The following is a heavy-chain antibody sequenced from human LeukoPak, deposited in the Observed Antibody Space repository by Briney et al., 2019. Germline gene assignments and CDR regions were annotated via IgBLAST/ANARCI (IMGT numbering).Heavy chain of an antibody. CDR1: GNTFTIYG. CDR3: ARSNGSRFYGSSHAFDP. CDR2: ISAYNGNT. J-gene: IGHJ5*02. Sequence: ASVKVSCKASGNTFTIYGISWVRQAPGQGLEWMGWISAYNGNTNYAQKLQGRVTMTTDTSTSTAYMELRSLRSDDTAVYYCARSNGSRFYGSSHAFDPWGQGTLVTVSS. V-gene: IGHV1-18*01. D-gene: IGHD3-10*01.